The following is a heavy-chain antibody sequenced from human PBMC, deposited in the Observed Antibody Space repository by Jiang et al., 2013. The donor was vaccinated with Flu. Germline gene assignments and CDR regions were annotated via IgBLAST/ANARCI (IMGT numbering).Heavy chain of an antibody. CDR3: ARFQVSLGGGGDCYPNY. Sequence: GPGLVKPSETLSLTCTVSGGSISSSSYYWGWIRQPPGKGLEWIGSIYYSGSTYYNPSLKSRVTISVDTSKNQFSLKLSSVTATDTAVYYCARFQVSLGGGGDCYPNYWGQGTLVTVSS. D-gene: IGHD2-21*02. V-gene: IGHV4-39*01. CDR2: IYYSGST. J-gene: IGHJ4*02. CDR1: GGSISSSSYY.